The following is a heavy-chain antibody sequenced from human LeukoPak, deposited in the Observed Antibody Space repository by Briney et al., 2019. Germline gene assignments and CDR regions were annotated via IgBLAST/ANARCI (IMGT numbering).Heavy chain of an antibody. CDR2: LDYDGNT. Sequence: SETLCLTCAVSGGSINAYYWAWIRQAPGKGLEWIGYLDYDGNTNYNPSPKGGVTISVDTSQTQLSLKVASATADDTAVYCCARDRGATPNQINWFDPWGQGTLVTVSS. CDR3: ARDRGATPNQINWFDP. J-gene: IGHJ5*02. V-gene: IGHV4-59*01. CDR1: GGSINAYY. D-gene: IGHD1-26*01.